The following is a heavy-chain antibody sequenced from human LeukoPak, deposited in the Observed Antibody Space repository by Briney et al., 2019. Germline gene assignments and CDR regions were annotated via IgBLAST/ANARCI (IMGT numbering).Heavy chain of an antibody. CDR1: GFSFSTYS. D-gene: IGHD2-2*01. Sequence: PGGSLRLSCAASGFSFSTYSMNWVRQAPWEELEWVSSISSTSAHIFYADSVKGRFSISRDNAKNSLYLQMNSLRVEDTAVYYCTSRYCTTTNCYSFDVWGQGTMVTVSS. CDR2: ISSTSAHI. V-gene: IGHV3-21*01. J-gene: IGHJ3*01. CDR3: TSRYCTTTNCYSFDV.